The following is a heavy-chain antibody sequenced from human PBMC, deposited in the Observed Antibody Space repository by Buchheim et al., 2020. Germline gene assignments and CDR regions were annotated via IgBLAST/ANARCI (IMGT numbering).Heavy chain of an antibody. V-gene: IGHV3-74*01. CDR2: IKGDGSST. D-gene: IGHD3-16*01. CDR1: EFTFTSFW. CDR3: TTLITWGNFDY. Sequence: EVQLVESGGGLVQPGGSLRLSCVASEFTFTSFWMYWVRQAPGKGLVCVSRIKGDGSSTAYADSVKGRFTISRDNAKNTLYLQMNSLRTEDTAVYYCTTLITWGNFDYWGHGTL. J-gene: IGHJ4*01.